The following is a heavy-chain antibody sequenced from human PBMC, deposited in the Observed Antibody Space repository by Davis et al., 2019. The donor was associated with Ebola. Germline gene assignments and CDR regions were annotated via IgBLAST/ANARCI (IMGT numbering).Heavy chain of an antibody. J-gene: IGHJ4*02. CDR2: IISNSGST. V-gene: IGHV1-2*06. D-gene: IGHD5-18*01. Sequence: ASVKVSCKASGYTFTAYNLHWVRQVPGHGLEWMGRIISNSGSTNYAQKFQGRVTVTRDTSISTAYMELSSLRSDDTAVYYCARGHNYGFEYWGQGALVTVSS. CDR3: ARGHNYGFEY. CDR1: GYTFTAYN.